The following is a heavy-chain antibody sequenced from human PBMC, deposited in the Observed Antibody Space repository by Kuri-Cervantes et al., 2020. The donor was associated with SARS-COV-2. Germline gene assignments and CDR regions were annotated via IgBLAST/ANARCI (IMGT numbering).Heavy chain of an antibody. J-gene: IGHJ6*03. CDR1: YGTLTGYQ. CDR2: INHRGDT. CDR3: ARGINGYFFFYYLDV. Sequence: ESLKISCALYYGTLTGYQWSWIRQPPGKGLEWIGGINHRGDTYYNSSLEGRVTISRDTSENKFSLRLSSVTAADAAAYYCARGINGYFFFYYLDVWGKGTTVTVSS. V-gene: IGHV4-34*01. D-gene: IGHD3-22*01.